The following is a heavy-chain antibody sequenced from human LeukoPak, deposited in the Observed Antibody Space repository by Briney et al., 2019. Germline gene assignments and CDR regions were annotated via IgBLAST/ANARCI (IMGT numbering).Heavy chain of an antibody. CDR2: INPNSGGT. D-gene: IGHD3-10*01. Sequence: ASVKVSCKASGDTFTGYYMHWVRQAPGQGLEWMGWINPNSGGTNYAQKFQGRVTMTRDTSISTAYMELSRLRSDDTAVYYCASEYGSGSYHYYWGQGTLVTVSS. CDR3: ASEYGSGSYHYY. J-gene: IGHJ4*02. CDR1: GDTFTGYY. V-gene: IGHV1-2*02.